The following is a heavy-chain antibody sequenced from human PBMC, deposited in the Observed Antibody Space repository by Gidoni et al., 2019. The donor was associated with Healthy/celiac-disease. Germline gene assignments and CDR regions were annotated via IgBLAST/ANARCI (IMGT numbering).Heavy chain of an antibody. Sequence: EVQLVESAGGLVQPVGSLRLSRAASGFTVSSNYMSWVRQAPGEGREWVSVIYSGGSTYYADSVKGTFTISRDNSKNTLYLQMNSLRAEDTAVYYCASGLLLWYFDLWGRGTLVTVSS. CDR1: GFTVSSNY. J-gene: IGHJ2*01. CDR2: IYSGGST. CDR3: ASGLLLWYFDL. D-gene: IGHD2-21*02. V-gene: IGHV3-66*01.